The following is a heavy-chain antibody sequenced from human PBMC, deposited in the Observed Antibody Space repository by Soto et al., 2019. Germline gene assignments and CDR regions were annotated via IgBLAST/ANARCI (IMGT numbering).Heavy chain of an antibody. Sequence: GGSLRLSCAASGFTFSSYAMSWVRQAPGKGLEWVSAISGSGGSTYYADSVKGRFTISRDNSKNTLYLQMNSLRAEDTAVYYCAKVTSNYDSSGYGDYYFDYWGQGTLVTVSS. CDR1: GFTFSSYA. D-gene: IGHD3-22*01. CDR2: ISGSGGST. CDR3: AKVTSNYDSSGYGDYYFDY. V-gene: IGHV3-23*01. J-gene: IGHJ4*02.